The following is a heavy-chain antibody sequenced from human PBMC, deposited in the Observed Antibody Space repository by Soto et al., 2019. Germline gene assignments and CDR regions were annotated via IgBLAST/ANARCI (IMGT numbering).Heavy chain of an antibody. CDR1: GGTFRPYY. J-gene: IGHJ5*02. CDR2: IHYSGST. V-gene: IGHV4-59*08. D-gene: IGHD3-10*01. CDR3: ARNTVPRITMVRGVHFDP. Sequence: SEKLSHTSTVSGGTFRPYYGSWIRQPPGKGREWIGYIHYSGSTSYNPSLKSRVAISVDTSKNQFSLKLSSVTAADTAVYYCARNTVPRITMVRGVHFDPWGQGTLVTVS.